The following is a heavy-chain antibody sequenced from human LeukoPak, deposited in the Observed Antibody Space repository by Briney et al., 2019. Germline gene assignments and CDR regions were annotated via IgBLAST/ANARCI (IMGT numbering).Heavy chain of an antibody. CDR3: ARVERLESYYYYGMDV. Sequence: KTGGSLRLSCAASGFTFSDYYMSRIRQAPGKGLEWVSYISSSGSTIYYADSVKGRFTISRDNAKNSLYLQMNSLRAEDTAVYYCARVERLESYYYYGMDVWGQGTTVTVSS. D-gene: IGHD1-1*01. V-gene: IGHV3-11*01. CDR2: ISSSGSTI. J-gene: IGHJ6*02. CDR1: GFTFSDYY.